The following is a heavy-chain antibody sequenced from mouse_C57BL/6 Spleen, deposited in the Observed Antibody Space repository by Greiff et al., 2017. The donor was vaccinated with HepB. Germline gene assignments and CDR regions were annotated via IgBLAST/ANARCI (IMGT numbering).Heavy chain of an antibody. CDR3: TRDSYYGSSYPLFDY. D-gene: IGHD1-1*01. CDR2: ISSGGDYT. CDR1: GFTFSSYA. Sequence: EVQLVESGEGLVKPGGSLKLSCAASGFTFSSYAMSWVRQTPEKRLEWVAYISSGGDYTYYADTVKGRFTISRDNARNTLYLQMSSLKSEDTAMYYCTRDSYYGSSYPLFDYWGQGTTLTVSS. J-gene: IGHJ2*01. V-gene: IGHV5-9-1*02.